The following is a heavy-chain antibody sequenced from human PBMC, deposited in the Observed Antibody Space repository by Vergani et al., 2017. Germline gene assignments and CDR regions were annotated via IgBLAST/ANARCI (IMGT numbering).Heavy chain of an antibody. Sequence: EVQLVESGGGLVQPGRSLRLSCAASGFTFDDYAMHWVRQAPGKGLEWVSGISWNSGSIGYADSVKGRFTISRDNAKNSLYLQMNSLRAEDTALYYCARDHGFGGSYYGEYWGQGTLVTVSS. CDR1: GFTFDDYA. D-gene: IGHD1-26*01. V-gene: IGHV3-9*01. CDR2: ISWNSGSI. J-gene: IGHJ4*02. CDR3: ARDHGFGGSYYGEY.